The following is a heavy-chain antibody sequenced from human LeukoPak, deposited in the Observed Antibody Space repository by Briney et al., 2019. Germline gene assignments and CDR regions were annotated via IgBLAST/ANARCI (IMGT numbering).Heavy chain of an antibody. J-gene: IGHJ6*02. V-gene: IGHV3-30*04. Sequence: PGGSLRLSCAASGFTFSSYAMHWVRQAPGKGLEWVAVISYDGSNKYYADSVKGRFTISRDNSKNTLYLQMNSLRAEDTAVYYCARESLGGYYYGMDVWGQGTTVTVSS. D-gene: IGHD4-23*01. CDR3: ARESLGGYYYGMDV. CDR1: GFTFSSYA. CDR2: ISYDGSNK.